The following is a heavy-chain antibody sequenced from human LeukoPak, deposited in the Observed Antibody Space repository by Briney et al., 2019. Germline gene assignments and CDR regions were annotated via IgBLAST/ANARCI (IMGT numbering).Heavy chain of an antibody. CDR1: GGSISSYY. D-gene: IGHD5-24*01. V-gene: IGHV4-59*12. J-gene: IGHJ3*02. Sequence: SETLSLTCTASGGSISSYYWSWIRQPPGKGLEWIGYIYYSGSTNYNPSLKSRVTMSVDTSKNQFSLKLSSVTAADTAVYYCARDSSKRGRDGYNYLRAFDIWGQGTMVTVSS. CDR2: IYYSGST. CDR3: ARDSSKRGRDGYNYLRAFDI.